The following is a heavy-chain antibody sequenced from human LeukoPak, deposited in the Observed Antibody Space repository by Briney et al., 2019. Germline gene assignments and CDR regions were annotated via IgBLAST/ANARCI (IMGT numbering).Heavy chain of an antibody. CDR3: AKYSTGTTGRFDY. CDR2: ISNNGGDT. D-gene: IGHD1-1*01. J-gene: IGHJ4*02. CDR1: GFTFSRYA. Sequence: GGSLRLSCAASGFTFSRYAMSWVRQAPGKGLEWVSVISNNGGDTYYADSVKGRFTISRDNSKNTLYLQMNSLRAEDTAVYYCAKYSTGTTGRFDYWGQGTLVTVSS. V-gene: IGHV3-23*01.